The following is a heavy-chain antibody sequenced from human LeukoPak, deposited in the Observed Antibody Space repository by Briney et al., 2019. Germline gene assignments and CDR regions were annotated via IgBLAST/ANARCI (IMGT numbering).Heavy chain of an antibody. CDR2: INHSGSN. CDR1: GGSFSGYY. D-gene: IGHD3-16*01. Sequence: PSETLSLTCAVYGGSFSGYYWSWIRQPPGKGLEWIGEINHSGSNNYNPSLKSRVTISVDTSKNQFSLKLSSVTAADTAVYYCARGVRWGSETGYRYFDYWGQGTLVTVSS. J-gene: IGHJ4*02. V-gene: IGHV4-34*01. CDR3: ARGVRWGSETGYRYFDY.